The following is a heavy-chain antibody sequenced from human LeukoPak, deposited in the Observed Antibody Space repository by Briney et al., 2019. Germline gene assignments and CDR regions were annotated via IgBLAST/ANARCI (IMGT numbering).Heavy chain of an antibody. J-gene: IGHJ6*04. CDR3: ARAPGRWGSSAESPYYYYGMDV. CDR2: INPSGGST. CDR1: GYTFTSYY. D-gene: IGHD6-13*01. V-gene: IGHV1-46*01. Sequence: ASVKVSCKASGYTFTSYYIHWVRQAPGQGFEWMGIINPSGGSTSHAQKFQGRVTMTRDTSTSTVYMELSSLRSEDTAAYYRARAPGRWGSSAESPYYYYGMDVWGKGTTVTVSS.